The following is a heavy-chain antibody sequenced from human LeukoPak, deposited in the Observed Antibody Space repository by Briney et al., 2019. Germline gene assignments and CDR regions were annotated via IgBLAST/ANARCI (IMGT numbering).Heavy chain of an antibody. J-gene: IGHJ4*02. Sequence: PGGSLRLSCAASGFTFSDYYMSWIRQAPGKGLEWVSYISSSGSTIYYADSVKGRFTISRDSAKNSLYLQMNSLRAEDTAVYYCARDPALGSSWRYFDYWGQGTLVTVSS. CDR3: ARDPALGSSWRYFDY. CDR2: ISSSGSTI. CDR1: GFTFSDYY. V-gene: IGHV3-11*01. D-gene: IGHD6-13*01.